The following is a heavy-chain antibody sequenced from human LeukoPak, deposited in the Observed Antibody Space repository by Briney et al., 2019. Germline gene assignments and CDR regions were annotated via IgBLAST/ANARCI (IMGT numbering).Heavy chain of an antibody. V-gene: IGHV3-33*01. J-gene: IGHJ4*02. D-gene: IGHD6-19*01. CDR2: MWNDGITG. CDR3: ARDGSGWSSDY. Sequence: PGRSLRISCAASGFDFRKYGIHWVRQAPGKGLEWVAIMWNDGITGKYADSVRGRFSVSRDISKNTVYLEMDSLRADDTSVYYCARDGSGWSSDYWGQGTLVTVSS. CDR1: GFDFRKYG.